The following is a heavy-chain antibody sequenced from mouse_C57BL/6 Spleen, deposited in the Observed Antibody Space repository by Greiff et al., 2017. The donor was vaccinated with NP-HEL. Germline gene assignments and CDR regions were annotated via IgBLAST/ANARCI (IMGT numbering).Heavy chain of an antibody. CDR2: IRLKSDNYAT. J-gene: IGHJ3*01. CDR3: ISYDWFAY. V-gene: IGHV6-3*01. Sequence: EVKLMESGGGLVQPGGSMKLSCVASGFTFSNYWMNWVRQSPEKGLEWVAQIRLKSDNYATHYAESVKGRFTISRDDSKSSVYLKMNNLRAEDTGIYYCISYDWFAYWGQGTLVTVSA. CDR1: GFTFSNYW. D-gene: IGHD1-1*01.